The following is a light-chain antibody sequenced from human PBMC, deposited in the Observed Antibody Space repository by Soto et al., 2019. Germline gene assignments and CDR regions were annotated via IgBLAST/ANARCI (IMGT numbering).Light chain of an antibody. CDR2: EVS. Sequence: QSALTQPPSASGSPGQSVTISCTGSSSDVGGYDYVSWYQQHPGKVPKLIIYEVSKRPSGVPDRFSGSKSGNTASLTVSGLQAEDEADYYCSSYAASNPVYVFGTGTKLTVL. V-gene: IGLV2-8*01. J-gene: IGLJ1*01. CDR3: SSYAASNPVYV. CDR1: SSDVGGYDY.